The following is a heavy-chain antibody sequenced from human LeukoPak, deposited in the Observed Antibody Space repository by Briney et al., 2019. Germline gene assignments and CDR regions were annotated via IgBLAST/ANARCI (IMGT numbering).Heavy chain of an antibody. V-gene: IGHV3-23*01. CDR3: AKSPNTIAARPNFDY. J-gene: IGHJ4*02. D-gene: IGHD6-6*01. Sequence: GGSLRLSCAASGFTLISNAMSWVRQAPGKGLEWVSAISASGGGTYYADSVKGRFTISRDISKNTLYLQMNSLRAEDTAVYYCAKSPNTIAARPNFDYWGQGTLVTVSS. CDR1: GFTLISNA. CDR2: ISASGGGT.